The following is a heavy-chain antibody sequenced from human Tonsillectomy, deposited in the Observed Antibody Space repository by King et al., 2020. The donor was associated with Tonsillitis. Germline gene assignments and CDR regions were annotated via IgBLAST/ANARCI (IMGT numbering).Heavy chain of an antibody. CDR1: GGSISSRTYY. Sequence: QLQESGPGLVKPSETLSLTCTVSGGSISSRTYYWGWIRQPPGKGLEWIGSIYYSGVTYYKPSLRSRLTISVDTSKNQFSLRLSSVTAADTAVYYCARHYDSSGHFLKTFDYWGQGTLVTVSS. J-gene: IGHJ4*02. CDR2: IYYSGVT. CDR3: ARHYDSSGHFLKTFDY. V-gene: IGHV4-39*07. D-gene: IGHD3-22*01.